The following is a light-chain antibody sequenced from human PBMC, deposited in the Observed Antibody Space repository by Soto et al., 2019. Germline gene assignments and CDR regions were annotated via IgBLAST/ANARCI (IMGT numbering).Light chain of an antibody. Sequence: QSVLTQPPSASGTPGQRVTISCSGSSSNIGSNYVYWYQQLPGTAPKLLIYRNNQRPSGVPDRFSGSKSGTSASLATSGLRSEDEADYYCAAWDDSLSAHFGGGTQLTVL. CDR3: AAWDDSLSAH. CDR2: RNN. V-gene: IGLV1-47*01. J-gene: IGLJ2*01. CDR1: SSNIGSNY.